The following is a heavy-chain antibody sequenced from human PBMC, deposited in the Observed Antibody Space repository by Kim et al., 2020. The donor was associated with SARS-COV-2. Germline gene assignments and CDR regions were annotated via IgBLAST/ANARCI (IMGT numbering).Heavy chain of an antibody. D-gene: IGHD2-15*01. Sequence: SETLSLTCAVYGGSFSGYYWSWIRQPPGKGLEWIGEINHSGSTNYNPSLKSRVTISVDTSKNQFSLKRSSVTAADTAVYYCARVPRYCSGGSCYARWFDPWGQGTLVTVSS. J-gene: IGHJ5*02. V-gene: IGHV4-34*01. CDR2: INHSGST. CDR3: ARVPRYCSGGSCYARWFDP. CDR1: GGSFSGYY.